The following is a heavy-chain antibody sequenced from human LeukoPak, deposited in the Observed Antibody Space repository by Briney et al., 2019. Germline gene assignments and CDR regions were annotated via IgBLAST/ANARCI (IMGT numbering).Heavy chain of an antibody. CDR2: LYNSGST. Sequence: PSETLSLTCTVSGGSISSYYWSWIRQPPGKGLEWSGSLYNSGSTNYNPSLNSRVMILVDTSKNQFSLKLSSVTAADMAIYYCAGGAQWLAHDYWGQGTLVTVSS. D-gene: IGHD6-19*01. V-gene: IGHV4-59*08. CDR3: AGGAQWLAHDY. J-gene: IGHJ4*02. CDR1: GGSISSYY.